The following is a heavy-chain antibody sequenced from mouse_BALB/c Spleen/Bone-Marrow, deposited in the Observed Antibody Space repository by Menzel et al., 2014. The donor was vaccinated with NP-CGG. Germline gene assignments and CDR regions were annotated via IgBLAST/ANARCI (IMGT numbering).Heavy chain of an antibody. J-gene: IGHJ4*01. CDR1: GFTFSSYT. CDR3: ARYPSYYYGYAMDY. V-gene: IGHV5-9*03. Sequence: EVKVVESGGGLVKPGGSLKLSCAASGFTFSSYTMSWVRQTPEKRLEWVATISSGGGNTYYPDSVKGRLTISRDNAKNNLYLQMSSLRSEDTALYYCARYPSYYYGYAMDYWGQGTSVTVSS. D-gene: IGHD1-1*01. CDR2: ISSGGGNT.